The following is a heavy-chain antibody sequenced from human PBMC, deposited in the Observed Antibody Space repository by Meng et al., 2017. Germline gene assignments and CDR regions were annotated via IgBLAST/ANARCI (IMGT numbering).Heavy chain of an antibody. J-gene: IGHJ4*02. CDR3: ARWSIYCSGGSCYSFDY. CDR1: GGSIRRSNW. CDR2: IYHRGST. V-gene: IGHV4-4*02. Sequence: QLTGPGPWRGEPLGTMSLTWAVSGGSIRRSNWWSWVRQPPGKGLEWIGEIYHRGSTNYNPSLKSRVTISVDKSKNQFSLKLSSVTAADTAVYYCARWSIYCSGGSCYSFDYWGQGTLVTVSS. D-gene: IGHD2-15*01.